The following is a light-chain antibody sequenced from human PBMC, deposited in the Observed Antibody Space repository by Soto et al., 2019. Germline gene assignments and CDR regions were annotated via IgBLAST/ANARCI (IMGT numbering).Light chain of an antibody. V-gene: IGKV3-20*01. CDR3: QQYYNSPRT. CDR1: QSLSSTY. Sequence: IVLTQSPGTLSLSPGERATLSCRASQSLSSTYLAWYQQKPGQAPRLLIYGASTRATGIPDRFSGSGSGTEFTLTISSLQSEDFAIYYCQQYYNSPRTFGRGTKVDIK. CDR2: GAS. J-gene: IGKJ4*01.